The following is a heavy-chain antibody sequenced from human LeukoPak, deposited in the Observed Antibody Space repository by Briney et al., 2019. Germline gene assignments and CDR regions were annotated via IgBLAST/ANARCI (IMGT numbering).Heavy chain of an antibody. CDR3: ARDLITMIVVANDFDY. Sequence: GGSLRLSCAASGFTFSSYSMNWVRQAPGKGLEWVSYISSSSSTIYYADSVKGRFTISRDNAKNSLYLQMNSLRAEDTAVYYCARDLITMIVVANDFDYWGQGTLVTVSS. CDR1: GFTFSSYS. V-gene: IGHV3-48*04. D-gene: IGHD3-22*01. CDR2: ISSSSSTI. J-gene: IGHJ4*02.